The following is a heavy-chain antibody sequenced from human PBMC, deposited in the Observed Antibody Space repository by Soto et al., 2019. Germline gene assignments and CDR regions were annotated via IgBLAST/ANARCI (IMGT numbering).Heavy chain of an antibody. Sequence: ASVKVSCKASGGTFSSYAISWVRQAPGQGLEWMGGIIPIFGTANYAQKFQGRVTITADESTSTAYMELRSLRSDDTAVYYCARAPQTVAGAGIWYWGQGTLVTASS. J-gene: IGHJ4*02. CDR3: ARAPQTVAGAGIWY. CDR2: IIPIFGTA. V-gene: IGHV1-69*13. CDR1: GGTFSSYA. D-gene: IGHD6-13*01.